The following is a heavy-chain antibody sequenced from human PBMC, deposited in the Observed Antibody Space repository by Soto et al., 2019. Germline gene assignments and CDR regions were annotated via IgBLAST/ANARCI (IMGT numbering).Heavy chain of an antibody. Sequence: EGQLVESGGGLVKPGGSLRLSCAASGFTFRSDSMNWVRQAPGKGLEWVSSISSSSDYIYYADSVTGRFTISRDNAKNSLFLQMNSLGAEDTAVYYCARDISSSYDTDEYYYYYGMDVWGQGTTVTVSS. CDR3: ARDISSSYDTDEYYYYYGMDV. V-gene: IGHV3-21*01. CDR1: GFTFRSDS. D-gene: IGHD6-6*01. J-gene: IGHJ6*02. CDR2: ISSSSDYI.